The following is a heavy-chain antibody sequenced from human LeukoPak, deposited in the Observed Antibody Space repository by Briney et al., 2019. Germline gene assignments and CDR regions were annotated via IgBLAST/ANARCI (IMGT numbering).Heavy chain of an antibody. V-gene: IGHV4-31*03. CDR3: AREGGGGDFDY. CDR2: IYYSGST. J-gene: IGHJ4*02. CDR1: GGSISSGGYY. Sequence: SETLSLTCTVSGGSISSGGYYWTWIRQHPGKGLEWIGYIYYSGSTYYNPSLKSRVTISVDTSKNQFSLKLSSVTAADTAVYYCAREGGGGDFDYWGQGTLVTVSS. D-gene: IGHD2-15*01.